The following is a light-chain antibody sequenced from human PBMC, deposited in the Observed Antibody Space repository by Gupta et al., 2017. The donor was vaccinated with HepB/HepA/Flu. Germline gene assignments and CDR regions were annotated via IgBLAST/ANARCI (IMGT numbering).Light chain of an antibody. CDR3: SSYTSSSTLVV. V-gene: IGLV2-14*03. CDR2: DVS. CDR1: SSDVGGYNY. J-gene: IGLJ2*01. Sequence: SALTQPASVSGSPGQSITISCTGTSSDVGGYNYVSWYQQHPGKAPKLMIYDVSNRPSGVPNRFSGSKSGNTASLTISGLQAEDEADYYCSSYTSSSTLVVFGGGTKLTVL.